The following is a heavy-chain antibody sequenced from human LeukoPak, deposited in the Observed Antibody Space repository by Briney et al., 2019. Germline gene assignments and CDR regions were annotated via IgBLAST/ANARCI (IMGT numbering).Heavy chain of an antibody. Sequence: PSETLSLTCTVSGGSISSHYWNWIRQPPGKGLEWIGYIYYSGSTNYNPSLKSRVTMSVDTSKNQFSLKLSSVTAADTAVYYCARDEVVVVVAASNWFDPWGQGTLVTVSS. CDR3: ARDEVVVVVAASNWFDP. J-gene: IGHJ5*02. D-gene: IGHD2-15*01. CDR1: GGSISSHY. CDR2: IYYSGST. V-gene: IGHV4-59*11.